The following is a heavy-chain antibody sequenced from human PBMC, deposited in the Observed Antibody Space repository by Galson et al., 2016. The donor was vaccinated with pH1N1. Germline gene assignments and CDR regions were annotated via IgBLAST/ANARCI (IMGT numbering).Heavy chain of an antibody. J-gene: IGHJ4*02. CDR1: GFTISTYW. Sequence: SLRLSCAASGFTISTYWMTWVRQAPGKWLEWVANINHVGSNKYFVDSVKGRFTISRDNAKNSLFLQLDSLRAEDTAVYYRARAIAAAGCLWGQGTMVTVSS. CDR3: ARAIAAAGCL. D-gene: IGHD6-13*01. V-gene: IGHV3-7*04. CDR2: INHVGSNK.